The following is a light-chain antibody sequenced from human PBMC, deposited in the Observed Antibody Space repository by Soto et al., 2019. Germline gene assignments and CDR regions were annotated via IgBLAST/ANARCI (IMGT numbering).Light chain of an antibody. J-gene: IGKJ5*01. CDR2: GTS. V-gene: IGKV3-20*01. CDR1: QSVTSSF. CDR3: QQYGSSPIT. Sequence: EVLLTQSPGTLSLSPGDRATLSCRASQSVTSSFLAWYQQKPGQAPRLLIYGTSSRATGTPDRFSGSGSGTDFTLTISRLEPEDFAVYYCQQYGSSPITFGQGTRLEIK.